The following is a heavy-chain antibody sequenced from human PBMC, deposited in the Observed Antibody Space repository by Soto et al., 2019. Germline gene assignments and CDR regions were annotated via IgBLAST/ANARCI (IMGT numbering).Heavy chain of an antibody. Sequence: ASVKVSCKASGYTFTSYVISWVRQAPGQGLEWMGWISAYNGNTNYAQKLQGRVTMTTDTSTSTAYMELRSLRSDDTAVYYCARDKKMARDTGVVPAASAGYYYYAIYVWGQGTTVTVSS. V-gene: IGHV1-18*01. D-gene: IGHD2-2*01. CDR2: ISAYNGNT. CDR1: GYTFTSYV. CDR3: ARDKKMARDTGVVPAASAGYYYYAIYV. J-gene: IGHJ6*02.